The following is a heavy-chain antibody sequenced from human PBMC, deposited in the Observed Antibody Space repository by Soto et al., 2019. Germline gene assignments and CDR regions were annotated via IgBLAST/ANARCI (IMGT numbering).Heavy chain of an antibody. V-gene: IGHV5-10-1*01. CDR3: ARHYRSSVQMVGYGMDG. CDR1: GYSFTSYW. J-gene: IGHJ6*02. Sequence: PGESLKISCKGSGYSFTSYWISWVRQMPGKGLEWMGRIDPSDSYTNYSPSFQGHVTISADKSISTAYLQWSSLKASDTAMYYCARHYRSSVQMVGYGMDGWGQGTTVTVS. D-gene: IGHD1-1*01. CDR2: IDPSDSYT.